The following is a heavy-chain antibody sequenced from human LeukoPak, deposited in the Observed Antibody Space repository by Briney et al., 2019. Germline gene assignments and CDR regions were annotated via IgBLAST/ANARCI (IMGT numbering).Heavy chain of an antibody. V-gene: IGHV4-30-2*01. D-gene: IGHD3-22*01. CDR1: GGSISSGGYS. CDR3: ASLDSSGYYRDY. J-gene: IGHJ4*02. Sequence: SETLSLTCAVSGGSISSGGYSWSWIRQPPGKGLEWIGYIYHSGSTYYNPSLKSRVTISVDRSKNQFSLKLSSVTAADTAVYYCASLDSSGYYRDYWGQGTLVTVSS. CDR2: IYHSGST.